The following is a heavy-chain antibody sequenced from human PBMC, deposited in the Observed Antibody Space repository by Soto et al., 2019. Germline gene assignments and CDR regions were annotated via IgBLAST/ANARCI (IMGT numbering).Heavy chain of an antibody. CDR1: GGSFSGYY. CDR3: ARGLPRPYGDRSLYFQH. Sequence: PSETLSLTCAVYGGSFSGYYWSWIRQPPGKGLEWIGEINHSGSTNYNPSLKSRVTISVDTSKNQFSLKLSSVTAADTAVYYCARGLPRPYGDRSLYFQHWGQGTLVTV. J-gene: IGHJ1*01. CDR2: INHSGST. V-gene: IGHV4-34*01. D-gene: IGHD4-17*01.